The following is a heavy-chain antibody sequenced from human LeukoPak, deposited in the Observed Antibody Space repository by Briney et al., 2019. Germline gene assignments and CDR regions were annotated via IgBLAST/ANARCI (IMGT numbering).Heavy chain of an antibody. Sequence: SETLSLTCTVSGGSISSYYWSWIRQPPGKGLEWIGYIYYSGSTNYNPSLKSRVTISVDTSKNQFSLKLSSVTAADTAVYYCAGGGDSGGYYYPMFDYWGQGTLVTVSS. V-gene: IGHV4-59*01. D-gene: IGHD3-22*01. J-gene: IGHJ4*02. CDR3: AGGGDSGGYYYPMFDY. CDR2: IYYSGST. CDR1: GGSISSYY.